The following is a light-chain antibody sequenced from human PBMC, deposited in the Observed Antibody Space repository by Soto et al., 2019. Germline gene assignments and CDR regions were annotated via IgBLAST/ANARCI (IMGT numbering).Light chain of an antibody. CDR1: QRVLYNSNNKNY. J-gene: IGKJ4*01. Sequence: DIVMTQSPDSLAVSLGERATINCKSSQRVLYNSNNKNYLAWYQQKPGQPPKLLIYWASTRESGVPDRFSGSGSGTDFTLTISSLQAEDVAIYHCQQYYVSPLTFGGGTKVEIK. CDR2: WAS. CDR3: QQYYVSPLT. V-gene: IGKV4-1*01.